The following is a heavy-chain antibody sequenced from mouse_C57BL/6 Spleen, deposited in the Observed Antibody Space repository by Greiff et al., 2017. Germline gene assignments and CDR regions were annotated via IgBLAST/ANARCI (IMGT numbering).Heavy chain of an antibody. CDR1: GYSFTDYN. J-gene: IGHJ2*01. V-gene: IGHV1-39*01. Sequence: EVHLVESGPELVKPGASVKISCKASGYSFTDYNMNWVKQSNGKSLEWIGVINPNYGTTSYHQKFKGKATLTVDQSSSKAYMQLNGLTSEDSAVYYCGRQGDLDYWGQGTTLTVSS. CDR2: INPNYGTT. CDR3: GRQGDLDY.